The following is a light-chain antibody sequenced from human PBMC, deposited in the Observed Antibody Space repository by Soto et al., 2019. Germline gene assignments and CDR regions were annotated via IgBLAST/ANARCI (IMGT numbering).Light chain of an antibody. CDR1: SSDVGGYNY. CDR3: SSYTSSSTLLYV. V-gene: IGLV2-14*01. J-gene: IGLJ1*01. CDR2: DVS. Sequence: QSALTQPASVSGSPGQSITIYCTGTSSDVGGYNYVSWYQQHPGKAPKLMIYDVSNRPSGVSSRFSGSKSGNTASLTISGLQAEDEADYYCSSYTSSSTLLYVFGTGTKLTVL.